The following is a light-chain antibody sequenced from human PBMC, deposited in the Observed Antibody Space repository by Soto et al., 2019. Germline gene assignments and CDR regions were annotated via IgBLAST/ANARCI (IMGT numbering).Light chain of an antibody. CDR2: AAS. Sequence: DIQMTQSPSSLSASVGDRVTITCRASQSISSYLNWYQQKPGKAPKLLIYAASSLQSWVPSRFGGSGSATEFPLTISSLQPEDFATYYGQQSYRTPRHTFGQGTKLEL. CDR3: QQSYRTPRHT. CDR1: QSISSY. J-gene: IGKJ2*01. V-gene: IGKV1-39*01.